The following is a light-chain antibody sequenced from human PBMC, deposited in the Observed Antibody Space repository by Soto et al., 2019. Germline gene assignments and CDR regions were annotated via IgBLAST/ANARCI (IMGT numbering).Light chain of an antibody. CDR2: WAS. CDR1: QSVLSTSNNRDY. J-gene: IGKJ4*01. CDR3: QHYWNIPLT. Sequence: DIVMTQSPHSLAVSMGERATINCKSSQSVLSTSNNRDYLAWYQQKPGQPPKLLINWASTRLSGVPDRFSGSGSGTDFTLIIISLLVEDVVVDYCQHYWNIPLTFGGGTRVEIK. V-gene: IGKV4-1*01.